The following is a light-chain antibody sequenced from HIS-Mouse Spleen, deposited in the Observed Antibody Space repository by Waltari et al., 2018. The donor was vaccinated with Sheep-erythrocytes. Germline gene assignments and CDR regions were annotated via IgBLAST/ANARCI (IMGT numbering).Light chain of an antibody. V-gene: IGKV1-33*01. CDR1: QDLSNY. CDR3: QQYDNLPLT. J-gene: IGKJ4*01. CDR2: DAS. Sequence: DIQMTQSPSSLSASVGDRVTITCQASQDLSNYLNWYQQKPGKAPKLLICDASNLETGVPSRFSGSGSGTDFTFTISSLQPEDIATYYCQQYDNLPLTFGGGTKVEIK.